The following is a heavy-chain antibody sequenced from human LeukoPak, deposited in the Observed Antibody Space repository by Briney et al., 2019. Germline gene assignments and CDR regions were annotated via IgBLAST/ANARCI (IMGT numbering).Heavy chain of an antibody. CDR2: INHSGST. CDR1: GGSFSGYY. D-gene: IGHD3-16*02. J-gene: IGHJ4*02. Sequence: PSETLSLTCAVYGGSFSGYYWSWIRHPPGKGLEWIGEINHSGSTNYNPSLKSRVTISVDTSKNQFSLKLSSVTAADTAVYYCARGVYDYVWGSYRKPHFDYWGQGTLVTVSS. V-gene: IGHV4-34*01. CDR3: ARGVYDYVWGSYRKPHFDY.